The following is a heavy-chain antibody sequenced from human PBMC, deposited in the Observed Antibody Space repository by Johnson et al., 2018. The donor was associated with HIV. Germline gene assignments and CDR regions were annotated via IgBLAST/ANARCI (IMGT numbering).Heavy chain of an antibody. D-gene: IGHD1-1*01. CDR3: AKERGDNYVGGDAFDI. Sequence: QVQLLESGGGVVQPGRSLRLSCAASEFSFSTYAMHWVRQAPGKGLEWVALIWYDGSNKYTADSVKGRFTISRDTSKNTLYLQMNSLRTEDTAVYYCAKERGDNYVGGDAFDIWGQGTMVTVSS. J-gene: IGHJ3*02. V-gene: IGHV3-33*06. CDR1: EFSFSTYA. CDR2: IWYDGSNK.